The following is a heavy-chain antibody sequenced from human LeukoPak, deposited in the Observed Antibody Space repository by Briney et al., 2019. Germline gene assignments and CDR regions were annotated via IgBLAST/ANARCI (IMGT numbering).Heavy chain of an antibody. Sequence: GASVKVSCKASGYTFTSYAVNWVRQAPGQGLEWMGIINPSGGSTSYAQKFQGRVTMTRDTSTSTVYMELSSLRSEDTAVYYCAKDPSMTTVTHFQHWGQGTLVTVSS. J-gene: IGHJ1*01. CDR3: AKDPSMTTVTHFQH. CDR1: GYTFTSYA. D-gene: IGHD4-17*01. V-gene: IGHV1-46*01. CDR2: INPSGGST.